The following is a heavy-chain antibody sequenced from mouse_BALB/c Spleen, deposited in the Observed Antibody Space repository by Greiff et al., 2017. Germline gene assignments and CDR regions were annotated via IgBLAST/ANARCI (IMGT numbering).Heavy chain of an antibody. Sequence: ESGPGLVKPSQSLSLTCSVTGYSITSGYYWNWIRQFPGNKLEWMGYISYDGSNNYNPSLKNRISITRDTSKNQFFLKLNSVTTEDTATYYCARDHYSFDDWGQGTTLTVSS. CDR1: GYSITSGYY. D-gene: IGHD2-12*01. CDR3: ARDHYSFDD. CDR2: ISYDGSN. J-gene: IGHJ2*01. V-gene: IGHV3-6*02.